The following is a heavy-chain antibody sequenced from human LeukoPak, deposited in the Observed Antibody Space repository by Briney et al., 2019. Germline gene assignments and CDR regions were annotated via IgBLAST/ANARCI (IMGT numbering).Heavy chain of an antibody. Sequence: GGSLRLSCAASGFTFSSYGMHWVRQAPGKGLEWVAFMRYDGSNKYYADSVKGRFTISRDNSKNTLYLQMNSLRAEDTAVYYCAKSSYVLLWFGELLDNWFDPWGQGTLVTVSS. CDR1: GFTFSSYG. J-gene: IGHJ5*02. CDR2: MRYDGSNK. D-gene: IGHD3-10*01. V-gene: IGHV3-30*02. CDR3: AKSSYVLLWFGELLDNWFDP.